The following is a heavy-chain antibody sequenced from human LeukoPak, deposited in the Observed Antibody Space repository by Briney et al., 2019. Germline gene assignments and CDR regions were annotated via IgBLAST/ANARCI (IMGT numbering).Heavy chain of an antibody. CDR2: VKHSGST. D-gene: IGHD2-2*01. CDR1: GFTFSSYG. Sequence: GTLRLPCAASGFTFSSYGMSWIRQSPGKGLEWIAEVKHSGSTNYNPSLKSRVTISADTSKNQFSLKLNSVTAADTAVYYCVRRRGLNQLLFRRDRGGFDYWGQGPLVTVSS. J-gene: IGHJ4*02. CDR3: VRRRGLNQLLFRRDRGGFDY. V-gene: IGHV4-34*01.